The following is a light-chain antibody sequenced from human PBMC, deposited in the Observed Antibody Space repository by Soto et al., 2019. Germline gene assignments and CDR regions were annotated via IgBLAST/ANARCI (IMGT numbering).Light chain of an antibody. CDR3: QQYFTTPLP. Sequence: CKSNLSLLCNARDYLAWYQKKSGRPPKLLLYWASKRESGIPDRFVGSGSVTSFTLTINTLQSEDVEVYYCQQYFTTPLPFGGGTRLEIK. V-gene: IGKV4-1*01. CDR2: WAS. CDR1: LSLLCNARDY. J-gene: IGKJ4*01.